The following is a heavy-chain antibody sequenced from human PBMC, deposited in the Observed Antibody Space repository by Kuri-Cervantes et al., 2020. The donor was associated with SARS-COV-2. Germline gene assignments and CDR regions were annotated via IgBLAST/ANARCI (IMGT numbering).Heavy chain of an antibody. Sequence: GESLKISCAASGFTFSSYGMHWVRQAPGKGLEWVAVISYDGSNKYYADSVKGRFTISRDNSKNTLYLQMNSLRAEDTAVYYCARGDDGAYWGQGTLVTVSS. CDR1: GFTFSSYG. V-gene: IGHV3-30*03. CDR3: ARGDDGAY. CDR2: ISYDGSNK. D-gene: IGHD3-16*01. J-gene: IGHJ4*02.